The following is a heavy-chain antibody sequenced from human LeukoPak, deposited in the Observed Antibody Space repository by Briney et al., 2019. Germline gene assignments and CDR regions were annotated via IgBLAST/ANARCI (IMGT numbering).Heavy chain of an antibody. CDR1: GFTFSSYA. Sequence: GRSLRLSCAASGFTFSSYAMDWVRQAPGKGLEWVAVISYDGSNKYYADSVKGRFTISRDNAKNSLYLQMNSLRAEDTAVYYCAKDSHEYYFDYWGQGTLVTVSS. CDR2: ISYDGSNK. V-gene: IGHV3-30*04. CDR3: AKDSHEYYFDY. J-gene: IGHJ4*02.